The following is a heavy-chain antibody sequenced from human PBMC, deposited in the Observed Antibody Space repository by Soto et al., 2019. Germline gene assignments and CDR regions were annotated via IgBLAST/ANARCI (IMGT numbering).Heavy chain of an antibody. CDR2: IIPIFGTA. CDR3: ARVGKAMAQYYSYYYGMDV. V-gene: IGHV1-69*13. CDR1: GGTFSSYA. J-gene: IGHJ6*02. D-gene: IGHD5-18*01. Sequence: VASVKVSCKASGGTFSSYAISWVRQAPGQGLEWMGGIIPIFGTANYAQKFQGRVTITADESTSTAYMELSSLRSEDTAVYYCARVGKAMAQYYSYYYGMDVWGQGTTVTVSS.